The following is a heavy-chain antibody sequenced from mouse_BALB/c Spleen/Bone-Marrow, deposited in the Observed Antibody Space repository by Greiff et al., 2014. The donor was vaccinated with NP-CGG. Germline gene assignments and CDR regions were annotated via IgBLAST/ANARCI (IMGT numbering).Heavy chain of an antibody. J-gene: IGHJ1*01. CDR1: GCTFTSYW. Sequence: QVQLQQSGAELVKPGASVKMSCKASGCTFTSYWMHWVKQRPGQGLEWIGVIDPSDSYTSYNQKFKGKATLTVDTSSSTAYMQLSSLTSEDSAVYYCTRGDYDWYFDVWGAGTMVTVSS. CDR2: IDPSDSYT. V-gene: IGHV1S127*01. CDR3: TRGDYDWYFDV. D-gene: IGHD2-4*01.